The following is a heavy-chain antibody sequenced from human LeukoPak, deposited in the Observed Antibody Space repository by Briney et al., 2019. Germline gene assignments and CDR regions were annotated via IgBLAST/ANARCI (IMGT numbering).Heavy chain of an antibody. CDR2: INSDGSST. J-gene: IGHJ6*02. CDR1: GFTFRTYG. V-gene: IGHV3-74*01. D-gene: IGHD2-2*01. CDR3: ARDLFYCSSTSCYDYYYYGMDV. Sequence: GRSLRLSCAASGFTFRTYGMHWVRQAPGKGLVWVSRINSDGSSTRYADPVKGRFTISRDNAKNTLYLQMNSLRAEDTAVYYCARDLFYCSSTSCYDYYYYGMDVWGQGTTVTVSS.